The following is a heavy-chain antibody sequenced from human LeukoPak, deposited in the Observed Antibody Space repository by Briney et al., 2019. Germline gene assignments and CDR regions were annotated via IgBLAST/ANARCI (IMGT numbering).Heavy chain of an antibody. CDR1: GYSFNTYW. D-gene: IGHD6-13*01. V-gene: IGHV5-51*01. CDR3: ARFSEAAGIDY. Sequence: GESLKISCKGSGYSFNTYWIAWVRQMPGKGLEWTGIIYPGDSDTTYSPSFQGQVTISADKSISTAYLQWSSLKASDTAMYYCARFSEAAGIDYWGQGTLVTVSS. J-gene: IGHJ4*02. CDR2: IYPGDSDT.